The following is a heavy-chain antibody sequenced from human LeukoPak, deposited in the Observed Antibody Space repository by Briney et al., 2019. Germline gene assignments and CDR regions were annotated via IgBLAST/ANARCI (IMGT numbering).Heavy chain of an antibody. Sequence: SETLSLTCTVSGDSVSNGNYYWSWLRQPPGKALEWIGYIYYSGSTYYNPSLEGRVTISVDTSKNQFSVKLRSVTAADTAVYYCARSQNYYGSGDYWSQGTLVTVSS. CDR1: GDSVSNGNYY. V-gene: IGHV4-61*01. J-gene: IGHJ4*02. D-gene: IGHD3-10*01. CDR3: ARSQNYYGSGDY. CDR2: IYYSGST.